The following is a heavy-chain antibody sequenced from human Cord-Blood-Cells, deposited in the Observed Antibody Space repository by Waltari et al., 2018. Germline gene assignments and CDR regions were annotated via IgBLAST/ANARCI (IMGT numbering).Heavy chain of an antibody. CDR2: MNPNSGNT. D-gene: IGHD6-13*01. V-gene: IGHV1-8*01. CDR3: ARGHGSSWYYYYYGMDV. CDR1: GYTFTSYD. Sequence: QVQLVQSGAEVKKPGASVKVSCKASGYTFTSYDINWLRQATGQGLERMGWMNPNSGNTGYEQKFQGRVTMTRNTSISTAYMELSSLRSEDTAVYYCARGHGSSWYYYYYGMDVWGQGTTVTVSS. J-gene: IGHJ6*02.